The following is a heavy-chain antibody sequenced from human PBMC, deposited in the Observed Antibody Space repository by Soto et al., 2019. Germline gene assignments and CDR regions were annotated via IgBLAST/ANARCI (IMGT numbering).Heavy chain of an antibody. CDR2: IYYSGST. CDR1: GGSICSGGYY. J-gene: IGHJ6*02. CDR3: VRDEYYYDSSGYYDRGNYYYYGMDV. Sequence: QVQLQESGPGLVKPSQTLSLTCTVSGGSICSGGYYWSWIRQHPGKGLEWIGYIYYSGSTYYNPSLKSRVTISVDTSKNQFSLKLSSVTAADTAAYYCVRDEYYYDSSGYYDRGNYYYYGMDVWGQGTTVTVSS. V-gene: IGHV4-31*03. D-gene: IGHD3-22*01.